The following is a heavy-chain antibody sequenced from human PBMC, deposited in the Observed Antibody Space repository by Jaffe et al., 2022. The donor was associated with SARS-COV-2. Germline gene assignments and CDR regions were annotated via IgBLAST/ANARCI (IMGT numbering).Heavy chain of an antibody. CDR2: INTNTGNP. J-gene: IGHJ4*02. CDR3: ARDIDPEHYFDF. D-gene: IGHD2-15*01. Sequence: QVQLGQSGSELKKPGASVKVSCKASGYIISSYAISWVRQAPGQGLEWMGWINTNTGNPTYAQGFTGRFVFSLDTSVSTTYLQISSLKAEDTAVYYCARDIDPEHYFDFWGQGTLVTVSS. V-gene: IGHV7-4-1*02. CDR1: GYIISSYA.